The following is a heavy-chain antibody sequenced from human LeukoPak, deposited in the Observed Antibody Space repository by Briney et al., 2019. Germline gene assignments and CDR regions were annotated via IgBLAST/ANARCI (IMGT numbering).Heavy chain of an antibody. V-gene: IGHV3-23*03. CDR3: VKGSSTTTRHFDP. D-gene: IGHD1-1*01. CDR2: IDSGGSTT. J-gene: IGHJ5*02. CDR1: GFIFSSYS. Sequence: GGSLRLSCVASGFIFSSYSMGWVRQGPGKGLEWVSLIDSGGSTTYFADSVKGRFTMSRDNFKNTLYLRMYRLRAEDTAVYYCVKGSSTTTRHFDPWGQGTPVTVPS.